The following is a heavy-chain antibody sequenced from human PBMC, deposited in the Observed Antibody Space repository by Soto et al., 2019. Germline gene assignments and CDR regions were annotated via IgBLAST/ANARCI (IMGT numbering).Heavy chain of an antibody. CDR3: ASISGSGSYVGYYYGRDV. CDR1: GCTFSDYY. D-gene: IGHD3-10*01. J-gene: IGHJ6*02. V-gene: IGHV3-11*01. Sequence: QVQLVESGGGLVKPGRSLRPSCAASGCTFSDYYVSCISQARGKGLEGVSYSSTSGSTIYYADSVKGRYTISRDDAKNSLYLQMNSLVAEDTAVYYCASISGSGSYVGYYYGRDVWGQGTTFTVSS. CDR2: SSTSGSTI.